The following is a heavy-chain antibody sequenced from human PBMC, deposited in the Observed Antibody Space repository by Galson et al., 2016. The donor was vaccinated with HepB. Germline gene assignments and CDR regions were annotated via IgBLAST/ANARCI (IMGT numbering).Heavy chain of an antibody. Sequence: SLRLSCAASGFTFSGSAMHWVRQASGKGLEWVGRIRSKANNYATAYTASVKGRFTISRDDSKNTAYLQMNSLKTEDTAVYYCIRGILSPGYSGQAWGQGTLVTVPS. J-gene: IGHJ5*02. CDR2: IRSKANNYAT. V-gene: IGHV3-73*01. D-gene: IGHD5-12*01. CDR1: GFTFSGSA. CDR3: IRGILSPGYSGQA.